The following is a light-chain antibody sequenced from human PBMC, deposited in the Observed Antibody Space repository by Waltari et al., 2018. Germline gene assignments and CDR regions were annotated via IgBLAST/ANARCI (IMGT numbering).Light chain of an antibody. CDR1: DSNIRAGSD. CDR3: QSYDRSLTGSWV. J-gene: IGLJ3*02. V-gene: IGLV1-40*01. Sequence: QSVLTQPPSVSGAPGQRVTISCTGSDSNIRAGSDVHWSQQLPGTAPKLLIYGNTNRPSGVPDRFSGSKSGTSGSLAITGLQAEDEAYYYCQSYDRSLTGSWVFGGGTKLTVL. CDR2: GNT.